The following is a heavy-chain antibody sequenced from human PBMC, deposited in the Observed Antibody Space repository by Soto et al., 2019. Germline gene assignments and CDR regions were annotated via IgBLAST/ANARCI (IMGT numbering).Heavy chain of an antibody. D-gene: IGHD3-22*01. J-gene: IGHJ3*02. V-gene: IGHV4-30-4*01. Sequence: SETLSLTCIVSGGSINSGDYYWSWIRQPPGKGLEWIGYIYYSGSTYYNPSLQSRLSISVDKSKNQFSLKLSSLTAADTAVYYCARGDYYYVGSGHFFNSFDIWGQGTMVTVSS. CDR2: IYYSGST. CDR1: GGSINSGDYY. CDR3: ARGDYYYVGSGHFFNSFDI.